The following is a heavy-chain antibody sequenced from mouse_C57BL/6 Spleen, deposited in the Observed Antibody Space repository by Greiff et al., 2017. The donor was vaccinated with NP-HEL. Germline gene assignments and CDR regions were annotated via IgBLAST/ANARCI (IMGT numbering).Heavy chain of an antibody. V-gene: IGHV2-2*01. CDR1: GFSLTSYG. Sequence: QVQLKESGPGLVQPSQSLSITCTVSGFSLTSYGVHWVRQSPGKGLEWLGVIWSGGSTDYNAAFISRLSISKDNSKSQVFFKMNSLQADDTAIYYCARKGLGHWYFDVWGTGTTVTVSP. D-gene: IGHD3-3*01. J-gene: IGHJ1*03. CDR2: IWSGGST. CDR3: ARKGLGHWYFDV.